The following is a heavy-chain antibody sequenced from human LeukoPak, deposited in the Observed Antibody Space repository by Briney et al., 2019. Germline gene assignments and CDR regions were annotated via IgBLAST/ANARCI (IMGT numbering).Heavy chain of an antibody. CDR2: IRYDGSNK. Sequence: GGSLRLSCAASGFTFSSYGMHWVRQAPGKGLEWVAFIRYDGSNKYYADSVKGRFTISRENSKNTLYLQMNSLRAEDTAVYYCAKDPRYCSSTSCYAFDIWGQGTMVTVSS. V-gene: IGHV3-30*02. D-gene: IGHD2-2*01. CDR3: AKDPRYCSSTSCYAFDI. J-gene: IGHJ3*02. CDR1: GFTFSSYG.